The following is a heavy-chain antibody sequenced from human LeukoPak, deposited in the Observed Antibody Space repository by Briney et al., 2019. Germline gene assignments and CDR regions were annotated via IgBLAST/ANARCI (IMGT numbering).Heavy chain of an antibody. CDR2: ISGSGGST. Sequence: PGGSLRLSCAASGFAFSSYAMSWVRQAPGKGLEWVSAISGSGGSTYYADSVKGRFTISRDDSKNTLYLQMNSLRAEDTAVYYCAKASTYGDYYYFDYWGQGTLVTVSS. J-gene: IGHJ4*02. V-gene: IGHV3-23*01. D-gene: IGHD4-17*01. CDR1: GFAFSSYA. CDR3: AKASTYGDYYYFDY.